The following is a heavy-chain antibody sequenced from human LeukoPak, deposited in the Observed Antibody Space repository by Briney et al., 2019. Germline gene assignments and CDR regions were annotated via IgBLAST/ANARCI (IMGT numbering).Heavy chain of an antibody. CDR1: GFTFSGSA. CDR2: IRSKSNSYAT. V-gene: IGHV3-73*01. Sequence: GGSLRLSCAASGFTFSGSAMHWVRQASGKGLEWVGRIRSKSNSYATAYAASVKGRFTIFRDDSKNTAYLQMNSLKTEDTAVYYCTATSSNWYNGNWFDPWGQGTLVTVSS. D-gene: IGHD6-13*01. J-gene: IGHJ5*02. CDR3: TATSSNWYNGNWFDP.